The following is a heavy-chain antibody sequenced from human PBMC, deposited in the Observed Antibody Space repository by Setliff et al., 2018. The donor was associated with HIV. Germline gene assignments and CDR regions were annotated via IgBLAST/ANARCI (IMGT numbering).Heavy chain of an antibody. D-gene: IGHD3-10*01. CDR3: ARVWFGNLGALAY. Sequence: GGSLRLSCVASGFNFRDYWMHWVRQVPGQGLVWVARINLDGSSIVYADSVKGRFSISGDNAKNTLYLQMNSLRVEDTALYFCARVWFGNLGALAYWGQGTLVTVSS. V-gene: IGHV3-74*03. CDR1: GFNFRDYW. CDR2: INLDGSSI. J-gene: IGHJ4*02.